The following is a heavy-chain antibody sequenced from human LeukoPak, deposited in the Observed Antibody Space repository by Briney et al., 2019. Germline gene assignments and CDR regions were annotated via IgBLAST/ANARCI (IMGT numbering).Heavy chain of an antibody. CDR2: ISPYNGNT. J-gene: IGHJ5*02. V-gene: IGHV1-18*01. CDR3: ARGSSWRRGWFDP. D-gene: IGHD6-13*01. Sequence: ASVKVSCNASSYSFTSYSISWVRQAPGQGLEWVGSISPYNGNTNYAQKLQGRVTMTTDTSTSTAYMELRSLRSDDTAVYYCARGSSWRRGWFDPWGQGTLVTVSS. CDR1: SYSFTSYS.